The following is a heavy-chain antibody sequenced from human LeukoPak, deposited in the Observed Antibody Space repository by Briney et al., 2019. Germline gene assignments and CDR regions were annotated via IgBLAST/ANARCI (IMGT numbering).Heavy chain of an antibody. J-gene: IGHJ4*02. CDR1: GGSFSGYY. CDR3: ARDPTLGYCSGGSCPHFDY. CDR2: INHSGST. D-gene: IGHD2-15*01. Sequence: ETLSLTCAVYGGSFSGYYWSWIRQPPGKGLEWIGEINHSGSTNYNPSLKSRVTISVDTSKNQFSLKLSSVTAADTAVYYCARDPTLGYCSGGSCPHFDYWGQGTLVTVSS. V-gene: IGHV4-34*01.